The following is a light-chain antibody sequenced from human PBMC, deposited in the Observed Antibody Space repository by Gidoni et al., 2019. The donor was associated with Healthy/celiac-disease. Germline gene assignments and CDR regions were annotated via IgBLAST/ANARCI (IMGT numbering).Light chain of an antibody. CDR3: QQDYSTPRT. Sequence: DIAMTQYPDSLAVSLGERATINCKSSQSVLYSSNNTNYLAWYQQKPEQPPKLLIYWATTRESVVPRRFGSGGCRADFTLTISSQQAEYVAAYCYQQDYSTPRTFGQGTKVEIK. CDR2: WAT. V-gene: IGKV4-1*01. J-gene: IGKJ1*01. CDR1: QSVLYSSNNTNY.